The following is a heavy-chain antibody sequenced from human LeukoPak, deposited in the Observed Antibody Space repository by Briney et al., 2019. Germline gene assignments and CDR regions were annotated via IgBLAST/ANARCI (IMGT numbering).Heavy chain of an antibody. CDR1: GYTFTSYG. V-gene: IGHV1-18*01. CDR3: ARGVYYHFWSGFFNHAFDT. CDR2: ISAYNGNT. D-gene: IGHD3-3*01. J-gene: IGHJ3*02. Sequence: ASVKVSCKASGYTFTSYGISWVRQAPGQGLEWMGWISAYNGNTNYAQKLQGRVTMTTDTSTSTAYMELRSLRSDDTAVYYCARGVYYHFWSGFFNHAFDTWGPRTKGTL.